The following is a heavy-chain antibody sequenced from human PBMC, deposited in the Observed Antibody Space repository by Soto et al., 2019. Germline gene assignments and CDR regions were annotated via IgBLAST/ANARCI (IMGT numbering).Heavy chain of an antibody. D-gene: IGHD3-22*01. V-gene: IGHV3-33*01. CDR2: IWYDGSNK. J-gene: IGHJ4*02. CDR1: GFTFSSYG. Sequence: GGSLRLSCAASGFTFSSYGMHWVRQAPGKGLEWVAVIWYDGSNKYYVDSVKGRFTISRDNSKNTLYLQMNSLRAEDTAVYYCARGARYDSSGLIFDYWGQGTLVTVSS. CDR3: ARGARYDSSGLIFDY.